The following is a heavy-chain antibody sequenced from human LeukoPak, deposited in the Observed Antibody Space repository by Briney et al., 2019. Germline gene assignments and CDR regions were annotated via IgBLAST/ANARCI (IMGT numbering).Heavy chain of an antibody. J-gene: IGHJ4*02. CDR1: GFTFSSYS. Sequence: GGSLRLSCAASGFTFSSYSMNWVRQAPGKGLEWVSYISISSSTIYYEDPVQGRFTISRDNAKNSLYLQMNSLRAEDTAVYYCARDGGDSSGYWFDYWGQGTLVTVSS. CDR2: ISISSSTI. V-gene: IGHV3-48*01. CDR3: ARDGGDSSGYWFDY. D-gene: IGHD3-22*01.